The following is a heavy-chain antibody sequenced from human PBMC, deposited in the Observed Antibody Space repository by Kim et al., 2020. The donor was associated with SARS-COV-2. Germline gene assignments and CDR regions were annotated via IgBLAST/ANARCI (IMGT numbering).Heavy chain of an antibody. CDR3: ARHDDFWSGYFDP. Sequence: YNPSLESRVTISLDTSKSQFSLKLRSVTAADTAIYYCARHDDFWSGYFDPWGQGSRVTVSS. J-gene: IGHJ5*02. D-gene: IGHD3-3*01. V-gene: IGHV4-4*08.